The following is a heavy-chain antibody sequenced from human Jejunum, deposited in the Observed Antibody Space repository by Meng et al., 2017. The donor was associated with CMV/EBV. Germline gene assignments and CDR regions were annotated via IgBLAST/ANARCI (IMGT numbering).Heavy chain of an antibody. CDR1: GFTFSHYS. CDR2: ISSSSSLI. CDR3: ASGLDPPFDY. Sequence: SCAASGFTFSHYSMNWVRQAPGKGLEWVSSISSSSSLIYYAGSLEGRFTISRDNAKNSLYLQMDSLRAEDTAVYFCASGLDPPFDYWGQGILVTVSS. V-gene: IGHV3-21*01. J-gene: IGHJ4*02.